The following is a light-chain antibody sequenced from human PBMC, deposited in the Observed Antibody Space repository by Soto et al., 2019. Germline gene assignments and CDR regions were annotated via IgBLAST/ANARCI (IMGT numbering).Light chain of an antibody. CDR3: QQYGSSSWT. Sequence: EIVLTQSPGTLSLSPGERATLSCRASQSVSSSYLAWYQQKPGQAPRLLIYGASSRATGIPDGFSGSGSGTDSTLTISRLEPEDFAVYYCQQYGSSSWTFGQGTKVEIK. J-gene: IGKJ1*01. CDR1: QSVSSSY. CDR2: GAS. V-gene: IGKV3-20*01.